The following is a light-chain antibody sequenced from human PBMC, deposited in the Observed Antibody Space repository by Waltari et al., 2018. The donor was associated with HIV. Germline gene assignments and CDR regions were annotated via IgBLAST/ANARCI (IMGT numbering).Light chain of an antibody. CDR2: EVS. J-gene: IGLJ3*02. CDR1: SSDIGGYNY. Sequence: QSALTQPPSASGSPGQSVTISCTGTSSDIGGYNYVSWYQQHPGKAPKLMISEVSKRPSGVPGRFSCSKSGNTASLTVSGLQAEDEADYYCSSFAGSNNLGVFGGGTKLTV. V-gene: IGLV2-8*01. CDR3: SSFAGSNNLGV.